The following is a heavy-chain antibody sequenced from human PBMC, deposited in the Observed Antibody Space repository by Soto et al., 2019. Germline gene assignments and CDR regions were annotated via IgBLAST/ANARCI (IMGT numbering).Heavy chain of an antibody. CDR2: INPATGAA. CDR3: ARGGGVGVAGSAAFDI. D-gene: IGHD3-3*01. CDR1: GYPVTAYY. V-gene: IGHV1-2*02. J-gene: IGHJ3*02. Sequence: QLHLVQSGAVVKKPGASVTVSCSASGYPVTAYYMHWVRQAPGRGLEWMGGINPATGAAKYTQTFQGRVTMTRDTSTSTVFMDLSGLTSEDTAVFYCARGGGVGVAGSAAFDIWGQGTLVTVSS.